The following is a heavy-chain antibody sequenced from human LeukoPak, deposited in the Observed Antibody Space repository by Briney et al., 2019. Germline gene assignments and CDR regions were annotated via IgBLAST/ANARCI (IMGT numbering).Heavy chain of an antibody. D-gene: IGHD6-13*01. J-gene: IGHJ4*02. Sequence: ASVKVSCKASGYTFTNSAMNWVRQAPGQGLEWMGWINTNTGNPTYARGFTGRFVFSLDTSVSTAYLQISSLKAEDTALYYCARGEGSSWSPHPFDYWGQGTLVTVSS. CDR1: GYTFTNSA. V-gene: IGHV7-4-1*02. CDR2: INTNTGNP. CDR3: ARGEGSSWSPHPFDY.